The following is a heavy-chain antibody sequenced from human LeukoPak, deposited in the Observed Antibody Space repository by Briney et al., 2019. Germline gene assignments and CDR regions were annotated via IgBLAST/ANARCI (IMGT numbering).Heavy chain of an antibody. Sequence: SETLSLTCAVSGGSISSSNWWSWVRQPPGKGPEWIGEIYHSGSTNYNPSLKSRVTISVDKSKNQFSLKLSSVTAADTAVYYCARKSAAAGTPYFQHWGQGTLVTVSS. J-gene: IGHJ1*01. D-gene: IGHD6-13*01. CDR2: IYHSGST. CDR1: GGSISSSNW. V-gene: IGHV4-4*02. CDR3: ARKSAAAGTPYFQH.